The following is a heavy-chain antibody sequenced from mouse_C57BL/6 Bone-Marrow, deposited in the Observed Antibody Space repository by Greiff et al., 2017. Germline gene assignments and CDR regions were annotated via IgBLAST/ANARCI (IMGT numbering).Heavy chain of an antibody. J-gene: IGHJ2*01. CDR3: SSAGALGRSFDY. V-gene: IGHV1-55*01. CDR2: IYPTSGRT. D-gene: IGHD4-1*01. CDR1: GYTFTSYW. Sequence: QVQLQQPGAELVKPGASVKMSCKASGYTFTSYWITWVKQRPGQGLEWIGDIYPTSGRTNYNEKFKSKATLTVDTSSNTAYMQLSSLTSEDSAVFYCSSAGALGRSFDYWGQGTTLTVSS.